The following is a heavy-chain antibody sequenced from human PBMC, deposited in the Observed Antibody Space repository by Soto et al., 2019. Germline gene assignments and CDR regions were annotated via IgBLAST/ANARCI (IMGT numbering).Heavy chain of an antibody. J-gene: IGHJ4*02. CDR2: ISAYNGNT. CDR3: ARDRSIAAAGTRFGY. V-gene: IGHV1-18*01. Sequence: ASVNVSCTASVYTFTSYGISWVRQAPGQGLEWMGWISAYNGNTNYAQKLQGRVTMTTDTSTSTAYMELRSLRSDDTAVYYCARDRSIAAAGTRFGYWGQGTLVTVSS. CDR1: VYTFTSYG. D-gene: IGHD6-13*01.